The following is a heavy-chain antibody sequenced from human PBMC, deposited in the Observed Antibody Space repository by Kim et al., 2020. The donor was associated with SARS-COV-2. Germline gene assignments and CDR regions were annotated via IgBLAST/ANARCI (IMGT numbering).Heavy chain of an antibody. Sequence: SETLSLTCTVSGGSISSYYWSWIRQPPGKGLEWIGYIYYSGSTNYNPSLKSRVTISVDTSKNQFSLKLSSVTAADTAVYYCARQGCSGGSCYKSSGWYPLYYFDYWGQGTLVTVSS. CDR3: ARQGCSGGSCYKSSGWYPLYYFDY. D-gene: IGHD2-15*01. CDR1: GGSISSYY. CDR2: IYYSGST. J-gene: IGHJ4*02. V-gene: IGHV4-59*08.